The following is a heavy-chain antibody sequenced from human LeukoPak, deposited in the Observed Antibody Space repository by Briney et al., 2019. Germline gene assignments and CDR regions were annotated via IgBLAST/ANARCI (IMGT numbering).Heavy chain of an antibody. Sequence: GESLKISCKTSGYSFTTYWIAWVRQMPGKGLEWMGIIYPGDSDTRYSPSFQGQVTISADTSISTAYLQRSSLEASDTAMYYCARGLGYCSDTRCSLYDYWGQGTLVTVSS. D-gene: IGHD2-2*01. V-gene: IGHV5-51*01. CDR3: ARGLGYCSDTRCSLYDY. CDR2: IYPGDSDT. CDR1: GYSFTTYW. J-gene: IGHJ4*02.